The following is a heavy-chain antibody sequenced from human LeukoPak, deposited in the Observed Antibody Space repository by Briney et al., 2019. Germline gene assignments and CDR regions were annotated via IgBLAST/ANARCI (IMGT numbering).Heavy chain of an antibody. CDR3: GKQEIGNRWSVGT. CDR1: GFIFSGYG. Sequence: GSLRLSCAASGFIFSGYGMHWVRQAPGKGLEWVAVISYDGSNKYYADSVKGRFTISRDNSKNTAYLQMNSLRAEDTAVFYCGKQEIGNRWSVGTWGQGTLVTVSS. CDR2: ISYDGSNK. J-gene: IGHJ5*02. V-gene: IGHV3-30*18. D-gene: IGHD1/OR15-1a*01.